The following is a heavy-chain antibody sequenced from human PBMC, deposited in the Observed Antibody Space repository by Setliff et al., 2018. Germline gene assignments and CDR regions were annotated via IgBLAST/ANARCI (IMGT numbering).Heavy chain of an antibody. V-gene: IGHV3-64*02. Sequence: GGSLRLSCAASGFTFSSYAMHWVRQAPGKGLEYVSAISSNGGSTYYADSVKGRFTISRDNSKNTLYLQMGSLRAEDMAVYYCAKDIYGSGSYAVGGYFDYWGQGTQVTVSS. CDR1: GFTFSSYA. CDR2: ISSNGGST. J-gene: IGHJ4*02. D-gene: IGHD3-10*01. CDR3: AKDIYGSGSYAVGGYFDY.